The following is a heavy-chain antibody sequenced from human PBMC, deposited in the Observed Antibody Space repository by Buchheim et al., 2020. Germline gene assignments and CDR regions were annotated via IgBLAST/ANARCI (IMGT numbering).Heavy chain of an antibody. CDR3: AKSPGITGTTGFWFDA. J-gene: IGHJ5*02. CDR1: GFTFSSFA. CDR2: IGNGGST. Sequence: EVQLLESGGGLVQPGESLRVSCAASGFTFSSFAMSWVRQAPGKGLEWVSAIGNGGSTYYADSVKGRFTVSRDNYKNTLYLQMNSLRAEDTAVYFCAKSPGITGTTGFWFDAWGQGTL. D-gene: IGHD1-7*01. V-gene: IGHV3-23*01.